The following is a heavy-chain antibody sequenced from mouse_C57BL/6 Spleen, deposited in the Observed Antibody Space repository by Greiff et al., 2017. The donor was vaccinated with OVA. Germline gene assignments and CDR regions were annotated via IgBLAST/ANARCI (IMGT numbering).Heavy chain of an antibody. D-gene: IGHD2-1*01. CDR1: GYTFTSYW. Sequence: QVQLQQPGAELVKPGASVKMSCKASGYTFTSYWITWVKQRPGQGLEWIGDIYPGSGSTNYNEKFKSKATLTVDTPSSTAYMQLSSLTSEDSAVYYCAIGNRAYWGQGTLVTVSA. V-gene: IGHV1-55*01. CDR3: AIGNRAY. CDR2: IYPGSGST. J-gene: IGHJ3*01.